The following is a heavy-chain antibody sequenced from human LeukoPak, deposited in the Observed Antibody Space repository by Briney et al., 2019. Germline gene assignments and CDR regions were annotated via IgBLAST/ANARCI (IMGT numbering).Heavy chain of an antibody. J-gene: IGHJ4*02. Sequence: GSLRLSCAASGLSFGSYAFHWVRQTPDKGLEWVALISYDGRDKYYAEFVKGRFTISRENSKNTLYLQINSLRPDDTAVYYCASGSVGTPPPFAYWGQGTLVTVSS. D-gene: IGHD2-15*01. CDR2: ISYDGRDK. V-gene: IGHV3-30*04. CDR3: ASGSVGTPPPFAY. CDR1: GLSFGSYA.